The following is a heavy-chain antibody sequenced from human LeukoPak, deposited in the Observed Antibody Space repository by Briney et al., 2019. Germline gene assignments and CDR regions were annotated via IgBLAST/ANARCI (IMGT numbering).Heavy chain of an antibody. Sequence: ASVKVSCTASGYTFTSYAMHWVRQAPGQRLEWMGWINAGNGNTKYSQKFHGRVTITRDTSASTAYMELSSLRSEDTAVYYCARGAGYSSGWYHIWGQGTMVTVSS. D-gene: IGHD6-19*01. V-gene: IGHV1-3*01. CDR1: GYTFTSYA. CDR3: ARGAGYSSGWYHI. CDR2: INAGNGNT. J-gene: IGHJ3*02.